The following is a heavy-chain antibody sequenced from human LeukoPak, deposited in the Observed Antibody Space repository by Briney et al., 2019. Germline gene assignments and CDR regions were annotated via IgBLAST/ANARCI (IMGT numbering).Heavy chain of an antibody. CDR1: GGSISSGSYY. D-gene: IGHD1-26*01. CDR2: FQYSGST. Sequence: SETLSLTCTVSGGSISSGSYYWAWIRQPPGKGLEWIGSFQYSGSTYYNPSLKSRVTISLDTSKNQFSLKLSSVTAADTAVYYCARDGGSYHFDYWGQGTLVTVSS. V-gene: IGHV4-39*07. J-gene: IGHJ4*02. CDR3: ARDGGSYHFDY.